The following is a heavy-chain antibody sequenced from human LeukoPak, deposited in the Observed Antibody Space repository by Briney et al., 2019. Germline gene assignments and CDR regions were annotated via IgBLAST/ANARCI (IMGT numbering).Heavy chain of an antibody. CDR2: INPNSGGT. CDR3: ARDTRIYDYYGSGSYYNLDY. V-gene: IGHV1-2*02. D-gene: IGHD3-10*01. J-gene: IGHJ4*02. Sequence: ASVKVSCKASGYTFTGYYMHWVRQAPGQGLEWMGWINPNSGGTNYAQKFQGRVTMTRDTSISTAYMELSRLRSDDTAVYYCARDTRIYDYYGSGSYYNLDYWGQGTLVTVSS. CDR1: GYTFTGYY.